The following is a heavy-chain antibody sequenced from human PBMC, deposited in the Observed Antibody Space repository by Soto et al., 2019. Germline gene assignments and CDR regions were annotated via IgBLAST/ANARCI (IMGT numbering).Heavy chain of an antibody. CDR3: ASGIQLWLRRINNGYSG. V-gene: IGHV1-69*12. D-gene: IGHD5-18*01. CDR2: IIPMFGTA. CDR1: GGTFSTYA. Sequence: QVQLVQSGAEVKKPESSVKVSCKAPGGTFSTYAISWVRQAPGQGLEWMGGIIPMFGTANYAQRFQDRVTITADESPNTVYMALRSLRSADTAVYFCASGIQLWLRRINNGYSGWGQGTLVTVSS. J-gene: IGHJ4*02.